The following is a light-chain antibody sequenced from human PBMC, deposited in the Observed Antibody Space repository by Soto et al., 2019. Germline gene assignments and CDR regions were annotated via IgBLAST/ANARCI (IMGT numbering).Light chain of an antibody. CDR2: GAS. Sequence: EILLTQSPGTLSLSPGERAALSCRASQSVSSSYLAWYQQKPGQAPRLLIYGASSRATGIPDRFSGSGSGTDFTLTISRLEPEDFAAYYCQQYGSSLMFGQGTKVDIK. CDR3: QQYGSSLM. J-gene: IGKJ1*01. V-gene: IGKV3-20*01. CDR1: QSVSSSY.